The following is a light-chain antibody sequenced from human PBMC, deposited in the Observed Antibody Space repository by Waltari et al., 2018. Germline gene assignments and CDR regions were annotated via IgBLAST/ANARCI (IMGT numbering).Light chain of an antibody. CDR3: QQYYSSPPWT. V-gene: IGKV4-1*01. Sequence: DIVMIQSPDSLAASLGERATINCKYSQSIFYTSSNKDYLAWYQQKSGQPPKLLITWASTRESGVPDRFSGSGSGTDFTLTISSLQAEDVAVYYCQQYYSSPPWTFGQGTKVEIK. CDR2: WAS. CDR1: QSIFYTSSNKDY. J-gene: IGKJ1*01.